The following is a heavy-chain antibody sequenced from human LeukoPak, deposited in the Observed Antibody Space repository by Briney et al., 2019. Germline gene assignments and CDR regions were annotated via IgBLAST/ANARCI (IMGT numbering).Heavy chain of an antibody. Sequence: SETLSLTCTVSGGSVSSGSYYWSWIRQPPGTGLEWIGYIYYSGSTNYNPSLKSRVTISVDTSKNQFSLKLSSVTAADTAVYYCARVLLVRGVNRRAYFDYWGQGTLVTVSS. J-gene: IGHJ4*02. V-gene: IGHV4-61*01. CDR3: ARVLLVRGVNRRAYFDY. D-gene: IGHD3-10*01. CDR2: IYYSGST. CDR1: GGSVSSGSYY.